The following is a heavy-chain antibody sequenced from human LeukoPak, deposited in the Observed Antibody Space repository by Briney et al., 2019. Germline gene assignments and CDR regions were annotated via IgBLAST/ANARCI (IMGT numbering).Heavy chain of an antibody. J-gene: IGHJ5*02. CDR1: GFTFSTYW. CDR2: IKQDGSEK. Sequence: GGSLRLSCAASGFTFSTYWMSWVRQAPGTGLEWVASIKQDGSEKSYVDSVKGRFTISRDNAKNSVYLQMNSLRAEDTAVYYCARGAFDPWGQGTLVSVSS. V-gene: IGHV3-7*01. CDR3: ARGAFDP.